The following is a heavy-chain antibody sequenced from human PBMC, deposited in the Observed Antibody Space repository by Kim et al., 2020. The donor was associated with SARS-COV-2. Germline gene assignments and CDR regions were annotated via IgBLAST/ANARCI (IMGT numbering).Heavy chain of an antibody. D-gene: IGHD6-19*01. Sequence: GGSLRLSCSASRFTFSSYAMHWVRQAPGKGLEYVSAISSDGGSTYYADSVKGRFTISRDNSKNTLYLQMNSLRAEDTAVYYCVKDDITVAPQIWGRGTMVTVSS. J-gene: IGHJ3*02. CDR3: VKDDITVAPQI. CDR2: ISSDGGST. CDR1: RFTFSSYA. V-gene: IGHV3-64D*06.